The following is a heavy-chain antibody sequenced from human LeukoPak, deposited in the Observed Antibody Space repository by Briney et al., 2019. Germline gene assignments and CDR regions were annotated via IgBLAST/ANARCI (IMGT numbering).Heavy chain of an antibody. D-gene: IGHD2-15*01. Sequence: ASVKVSCKASGYTFTSYGIIWVRQAPGQGLEWMGWISAYNGNTNYAQKLQGRVTMTTDTSTSTAYMELRSLRSDDTAVYYCARDREDDQAFDIWGQGTMVTVSS. CDR1: GYTFTSYG. V-gene: IGHV1-18*01. CDR2: ISAYNGNT. J-gene: IGHJ3*02. CDR3: ARDREDDQAFDI.